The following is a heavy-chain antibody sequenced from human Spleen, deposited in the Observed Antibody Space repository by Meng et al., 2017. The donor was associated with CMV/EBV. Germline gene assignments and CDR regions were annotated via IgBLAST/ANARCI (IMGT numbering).Heavy chain of an antibody. CDR3: ARVPSLGYCSSTSCPRGTYFDY. Sequence: QVQLQQWGAGLLKPSETLSLTCAVSGGSFSDYYWSWIRHPPGKGLEWIGEINHGGSTNYNPSLKSRVTISVDTSKNQFSLKLSSVTAADTAVYYCARVPSLGYCSSTSCPRGTYFDYWGQGTLVTVSS. CDR2: INHGGST. CDR1: GGSFSDYY. J-gene: IGHJ4*02. D-gene: IGHD2-2*01. V-gene: IGHV4-34*01.